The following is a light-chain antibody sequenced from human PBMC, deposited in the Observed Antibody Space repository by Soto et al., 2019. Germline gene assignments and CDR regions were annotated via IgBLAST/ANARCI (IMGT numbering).Light chain of an antibody. V-gene: IGKV3-15*01. Sequence: EIVMTQSPATLSVSPGERATLSCRASQSVSSNLAWYQQKPGQAPRLLIYGASTRATGIPARFSGSESGIEFTLTISSLQSEDFEVYYCQQYNNWPYTFGRGTKLEIK. CDR2: GAS. J-gene: IGKJ2*01. CDR1: QSVSSN. CDR3: QQYNNWPYT.